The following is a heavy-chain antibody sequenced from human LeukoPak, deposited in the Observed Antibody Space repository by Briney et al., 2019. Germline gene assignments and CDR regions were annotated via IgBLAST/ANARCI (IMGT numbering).Heavy chain of an antibody. Sequence: PGGSLRLSCATSGFTFTSYEMSWVRQAPGKGLEWVSYISSSGNTIYYADSVKGRFTISRDNAKNSLYLQMNSLRAEDTAVYYCARDNWSNPRAFDIWGQGTMVTVSS. D-gene: IGHD1/OR15-1a*01. J-gene: IGHJ3*02. CDR2: ISSSGNTI. CDR3: ARDNWSNPRAFDI. CDR1: GFTFTSYE. V-gene: IGHV3-48*03.